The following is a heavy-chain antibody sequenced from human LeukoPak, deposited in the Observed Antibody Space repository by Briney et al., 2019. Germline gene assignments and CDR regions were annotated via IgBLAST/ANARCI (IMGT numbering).Heavy chain of an antibody. V-gene: IGHV1-2*02. Sequence: ASVKVSCKASGYTFTGYYMHWVRQAPGHGLECMGWINPHSGGTHYAQKFQGRVTMTRDTSISTAYMELSRMRSYDTAVYYCARDGEGYYYYMDVWGKGTTVTVSS. CDR3: ARDGEGYYYYMDV. D-gene: IGHD3-3*01. CDR1: GYTFTGYY. CDR2: INPHSGGT. J-gene: IGHJ6*03.